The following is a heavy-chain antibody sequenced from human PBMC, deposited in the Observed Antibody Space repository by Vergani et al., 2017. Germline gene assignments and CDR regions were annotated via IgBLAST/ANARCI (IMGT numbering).Heavy chain of an antibody. Sequence: VQLVESGGGVVQPGRSLRLSCAASGFTFSSYAMHWVRQAPGKGLEWVANIKQDGSEKYYVDSVKGRFTISRDNAKNSLYLQMNSLRPEDTAVYYCARDYREYQLLTYFQHWGQGTLLSVSS. CDR2: IKQDGSEK. J-gene: IGHJ1*01. V-gene: IGHV3-7*01. D-gene: IGHD2-2*01. CDR1: GFTFSSYA. CDR3: ARDYREYQLLTYFQH.